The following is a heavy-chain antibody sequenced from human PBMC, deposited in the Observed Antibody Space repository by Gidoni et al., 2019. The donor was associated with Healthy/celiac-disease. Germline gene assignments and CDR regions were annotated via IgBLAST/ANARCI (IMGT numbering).Heavy chain of an antibody. CDR1: GFTVSSYG. Sequence: QVQLVASGGGVVQPGRSLRLSCAASGFTVSSYGMHWVRQAPGKGLVWVVVIWYDGSNKYYADSVKGRLTISRDNSKNTLYLQMNSLRSEDTAVYYCARGPSAIHYFDYWGQGTLVTVSS. J-gene: IGHJ4*02. CDR3: ARGPSAIHYFDY. CDR2: IWYDGSNK. V-gene: IGHV3-33*01.